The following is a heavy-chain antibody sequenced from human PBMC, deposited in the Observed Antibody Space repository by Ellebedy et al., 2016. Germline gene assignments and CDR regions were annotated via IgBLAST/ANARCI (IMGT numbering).Heavy chain of an antibody. J-gene: IGHJ4*02. Sequence: GESLKISCAASGFTFNTYAMHWVRQAPGKGLEWVAVISYDGRFKYYADSVKGRFTISRDNSNITLYLQMNSLTTEDTAVYYCAREGLDQWVVRTDFDYWGQGTLVTVSS. CDR2: ISYDGRFK. CDR1: GFTFNTYA. V-gene: IGHV3-30-3*01. D-gene: IGHD2-21*01. CDR3: AREGLDQWVVRTDFDY.